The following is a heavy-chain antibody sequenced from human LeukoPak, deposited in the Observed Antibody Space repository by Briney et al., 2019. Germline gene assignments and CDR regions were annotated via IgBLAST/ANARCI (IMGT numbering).Heavy chain of an antibody. D-gene: IGHD6-13*01. J-gene: IGHJ4*02. CDR3: AKGSRSWYLAPFDY. CDR1: GFTFSSYA. Sequence: GGSLRLSCTASGFTFSSYAMSWVRQAPGKGLEWISAISGSGGSTYYADSVKGRFTTSRDNSKNTLYLQMNSLRAEDTDVYYCAKGSRSWYLAPFDYWGQGTLVTVSS. V-gene: IGHV3-23*01. CDR2: ISGSGGST.